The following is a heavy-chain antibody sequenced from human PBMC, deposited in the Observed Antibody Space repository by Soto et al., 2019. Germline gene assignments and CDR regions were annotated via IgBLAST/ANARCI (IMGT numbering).Heavy chain of an antibody. CDR1: GFTFSSYA. CDR3: VKDLRYFDWLPDFDY. D-gene: IGHD3-9*01. J-gene: IGHJ4*02. Sequence: PGGSLRLSCSASGFTFSSYAMHWVRQAPGKGLEYVSAISSNGGSTYYADSVKGRFTISRDNSKNTLYLQMSSLRAEDTAVYYCVKDLRYFDWLPDFDYWGQGTLVTVSS. V-gene: IGHV3-64D*06. CDR2: ISSNGGST.